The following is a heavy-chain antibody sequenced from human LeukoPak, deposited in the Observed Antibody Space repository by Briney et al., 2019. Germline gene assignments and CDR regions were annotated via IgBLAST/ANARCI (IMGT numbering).Heavy chain of an antibody. J-gene: IGHJ4*02. D-gene: IGHD3-16*02. CDR3: ARVSMITFGGVIDKGGYYFDY. V-gene: IGHV1-69*06. CDR1: GGSFSSYA. CDR2: IIPIFGTA. Sequence: SVTVSCKASGGSFSSYAISWVRQPPAQGLEWMGGIIPIFGTANYAQKFQGRVTITADKSTSTAYMELSSLRSEDTAVYYCARVSMITFGGVIDKGGYYFDYWGQGTLVTVSS.